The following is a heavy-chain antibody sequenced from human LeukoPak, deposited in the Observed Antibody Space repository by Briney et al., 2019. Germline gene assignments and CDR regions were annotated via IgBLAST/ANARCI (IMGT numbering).Heavy chain of an antibody. CDR2: IYSNGDT. CDR3: ARDRGSYYYYYYMDV. D-gene: IGHD3-10*01. CDR1: GVYITNGLYF. J-gene: IGHJ6*03. V-gene: IGHV4-61*02. Sequence: PSETLSLTCTVSGVYITNGLYFWNWIRQPAGKGLEWIGRIYSNGDTNYNPSLKSRVTISVDTSKNQFSLKLSSVTAADTAVYYCARDRGSYYYYYYMDVWGKGTTVTVSS.